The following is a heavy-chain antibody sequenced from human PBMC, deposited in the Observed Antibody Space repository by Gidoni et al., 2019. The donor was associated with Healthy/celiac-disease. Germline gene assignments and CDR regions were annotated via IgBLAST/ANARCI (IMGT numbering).Heavy chain of an antibody. CDR1: GFTFSSYG. J-gene: IGHJ4*02. V-gene: IGHV3-30*18. CDR2: ISYDGSNK. Sequence: QVQLVESGGGVVKPGRSRRLSCAASGFTFSSYGMTWVRQAPGKGLGWVAVISYDGSNKYYADSVKGRFTISRDNSKNTLYLQMNSLRAEDTAVYYCAKVGTTIAAFDYWGQGTLVTVSS. D-gene: IGHD1-7*01. CDR3: AKVGTTIAAFDY.